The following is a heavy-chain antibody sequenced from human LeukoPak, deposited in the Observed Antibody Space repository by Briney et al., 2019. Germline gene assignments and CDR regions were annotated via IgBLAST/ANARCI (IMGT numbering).Heavy chain of an antibody. Sequence: PGGSLRLSCAASGFTFSNYVMSWVRQAPGKGLEWVPSSSGSGATYYADSVKGRFTISRDSSQNTLYLQMNSLSVEDTAVYYCAKGGRGNDGDYWGQGTLVTVSS. CDR3: AKGGRGNDGDY. CDR1: GFTFSNYV. D-gene: IGHD1-1*01. CDR2: SSGSGAT. J-gene: IGHJ4*02. V-gene: IGHV3-23*01.